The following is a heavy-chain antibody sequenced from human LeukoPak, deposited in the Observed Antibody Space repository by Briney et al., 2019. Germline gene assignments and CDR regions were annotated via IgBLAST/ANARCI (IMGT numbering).Heavy chain of an antibody. D-gene: IGHD2-2*01. CDR3: ARAQEGCSRASCYLEP. V-gene: IGHV4-4*02. CDR2: MRHSGRT. Sequence: SETLSLTCAISGASISSTNWWIWVRQPPGKGLEWIGEMRHSGRTNYNPSLKSRITISVDKSKNQVFLRLNSVAAADTALYYCARAQEGCSRASCYLEPWGQGTLVTVSS. J-gene: IGHJ5*02. CDR1: GASISSTNW.